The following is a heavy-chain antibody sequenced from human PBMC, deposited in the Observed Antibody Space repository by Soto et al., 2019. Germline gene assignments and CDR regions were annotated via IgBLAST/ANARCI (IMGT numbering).Heavy chain of an antibody. CDR1: GLTFRSYW. CDR3: ARVSGGSGSYYNLYYYYYMDV. CDR2: INSDGSST. Sequence: GGSLRLSCASSGLTFRSYWMHLVRQAPGKGLVWVSRINSDGSSTSYADSVKGRFTISRDNAKNTLYLQMNSLRAEDTAVYYCARVSGGSGSYYNLYYYYYMDVWGKGTTVTVSS. D-gene: IGHD3-10*01. V-gene: IGHV3-74*01. J-gene: IGHJ6*03.